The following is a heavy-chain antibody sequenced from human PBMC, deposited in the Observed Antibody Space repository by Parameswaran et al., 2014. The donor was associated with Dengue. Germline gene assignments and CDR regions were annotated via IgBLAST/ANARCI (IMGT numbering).Heavy chain of an antibody. CDR3: ARDHRIQLWGRNYYYYGMDV. J-gene: IGHJ6*02. V-gene: IGHV1-3*02. Sequence: WVRQAPGQRLEWMGWSNAGNGNTKYSQEFQGRVTITRDTSASTAYMELSSLRSEDMAVYYCARDHRIQLWGRNYYYYGMDVWGQGTTVTVSS. CDR2: SNAGNGNT. D-gene: IGHD5-18*01.